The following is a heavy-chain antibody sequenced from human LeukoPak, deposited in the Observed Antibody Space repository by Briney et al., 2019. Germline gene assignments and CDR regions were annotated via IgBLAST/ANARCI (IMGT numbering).Heavy chain of an antibody. CDR2: IKSKTDGGTT. Sequence: GGSLRLSCAASGFTFSNAWMGWVRQAPGKGLEWVGRIKSKTDGGTTDYAAPVKGRFTISRDDSKNTLYLQMNSLKTEDTAVYYCTTEEMATIPFDYWGQGTLVTVSS. D-gene: IGHD5-24*01. CDR3: TTEEMATIPFDY. V-gene: IGHV3-15*01. CDR1: GFTFSNAW. J-gene: IGHJ4*02.